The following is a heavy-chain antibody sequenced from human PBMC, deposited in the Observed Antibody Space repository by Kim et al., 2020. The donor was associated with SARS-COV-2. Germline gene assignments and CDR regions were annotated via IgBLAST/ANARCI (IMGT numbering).Heavy chain of an antibody. CDR1: GGSISSSSYY. D-gene: IGHD2-2*01. Sequence: SETLSLTCTVSGGSISSSSYYWGWIRQPPGKGLEWIGSIYYSGSTYYNPSLKSRVTISVDTSKNQFSLKLSSVTAADTAVYYCARRGVDCSSTSCYSDYYYGMGFSGQGTTVTVSS. J-gene: IGHJ6*02. CDR3: ARRGVDCSSTSCYSDYYYGMGF. V-gene: IGHV4-39*01. CDR2: IYYSGST.